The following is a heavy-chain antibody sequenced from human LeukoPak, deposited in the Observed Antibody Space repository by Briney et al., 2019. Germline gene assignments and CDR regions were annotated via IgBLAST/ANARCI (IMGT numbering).Heavy chain of an antibody. CDR3: ARGLAGYSRGWYPTGYYFDY. V-gene: IGHV4-4*07. J-gene: IGHJ4*02. Sequence: SSETLSLTCTVSGGSISSYYWSWIRQPAGKGLEWIGRIYTSGSTNYNPSLKSRVTMSVDTSKNQFSLKLSSVTAADTAVYYCARGLAGYSRGWYPTGYYFDYWGQGTLVTVSS. D-gene: IGHD6-19*01. CDR1: GGSISSYY. CDR2: IYTSGST.